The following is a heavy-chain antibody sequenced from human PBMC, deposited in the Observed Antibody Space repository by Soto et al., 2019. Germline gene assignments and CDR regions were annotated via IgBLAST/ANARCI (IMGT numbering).Heavy chain of an antibody. CDR3: ARGPFTLVRGVIPYLDY. J-gene: IGHJ4*02. V-gene: IGHV1-18*01. Sequence: SGYTFTSYGISWVRQAPGQGPEWLGWISAYNGNTKSAQKFQGRFTITRDTSARTGYMQLNSLRSEDTAVYYCARGPFTLVRGVIPYLDYWGQGTLVTVSS. CDR1: GYTFTSYG. CDR2: ISAYNGNT. D-gene: IGHD3-10*01.